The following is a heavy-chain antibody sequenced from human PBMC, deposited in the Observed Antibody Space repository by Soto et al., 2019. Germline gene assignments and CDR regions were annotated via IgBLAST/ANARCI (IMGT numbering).Heavy chain of an antibody. Sequence: SETLSLTCTVSGGSISSYYWSWIRQPAGKGLEWIGRIYTSGSTNYNPSLKSRVTMSVDTSKNQFSLKLSSVTAADTAVYYCARDRLVGATSWYNWFDPWGQGTLVTVSS. CDR2: IYTSGST. V-gene: IGHV4-4*07. D-gene: IGHD1-26*01. J-gene: IGHJ5*02. CDR3: ARDRLVGATSWYNWFDP. CDR1: GGSISSYY.